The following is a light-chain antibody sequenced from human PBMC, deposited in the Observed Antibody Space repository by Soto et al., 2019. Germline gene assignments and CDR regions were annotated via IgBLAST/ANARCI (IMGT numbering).Light chain of an antibody. V-gene: IGLV6-57*04. CDR3: QSYDSDFVV. Sequence: NFMLTQPHSVSASPGKTLSISCTRSSGSIANNYVQWYQQRPGSAPTTVIYENNQRLSGVPDRFSGSTDGSSNSASLTISGLQTEDEADYYCQSYDSDFVVFGGGTKRTVL. CDR2: ENN. J-gene: IGLJ2*01. CDR1: SGSIANNY.